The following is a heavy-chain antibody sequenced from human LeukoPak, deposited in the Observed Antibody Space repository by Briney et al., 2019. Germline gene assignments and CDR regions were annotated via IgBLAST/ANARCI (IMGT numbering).Heavy chain of an antibody. Sequence: SETLSLTCTVSGGSISSYYWSWIRQPSGKGLEWIGYIYYSGSTNYNPSLKSRVTISVDTSKNQFSLKLSSVTAADTAVYYCARVGQLLWFGELSLAFDIWGQGTMVTVSS. V-gene: IGHV4-59*01. J-gene: IGHJ3*02. CDR2: IYYSGST. D-gene: IGHD3-10*01. CDR1: GGSISSYY. CDR3: ARVGQLLWFGELSLAFDI.